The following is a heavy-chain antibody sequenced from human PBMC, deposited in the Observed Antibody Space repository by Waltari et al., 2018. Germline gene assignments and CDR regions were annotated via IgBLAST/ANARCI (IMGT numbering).Heavy chain of an antibody. D-gene: IGHD3-22*01. CDR2: INPNSGGT. J-gene: IGHJ4*02. V-gene: IGHV1-2*06. Sequence: QVQLVQSGAEVKKPGASVKVSCKASGYTFTGYYMHWVRQAPGQGLEWMGRINPNSGGTNYAQKVQGRVTMTRDTSISTAYMELSRLRSDDTAVYYCARKVTGYDSSGVHFDYWGQGTLVTVSS. CDR1: GYTFTGYY. CDR3: ARKVTGYDSSGVHFDY.